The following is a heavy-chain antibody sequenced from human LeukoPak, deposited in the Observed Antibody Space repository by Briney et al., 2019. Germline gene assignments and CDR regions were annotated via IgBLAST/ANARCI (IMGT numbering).Heavy chain of an antibody. CDR1: GFSFSANA. CDR2: IWYDGSNE. CDR3: ARGGKSARPDY. J-gene: IGHJ4*02. V-gene: IGHV3-33*01. D-gene: IGHD6-6*01. Sequence: GRSLRLSCAASGFSFSANAMHWVRQAPGKGLEWLAIIWYDGSNEYYADSVKGRFTISRDNSKNTLYLQMSSLRAEDTAVYYCARGGKSARPDYWGQGTLVIVSA.